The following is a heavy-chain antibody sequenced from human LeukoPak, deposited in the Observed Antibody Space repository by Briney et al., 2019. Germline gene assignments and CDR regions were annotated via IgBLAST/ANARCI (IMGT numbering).Heavy chain of an antibody. J-gene: IGHJ4*02. D-gene: IGHD5-24*01. CDR3: ARVPSGDGYGYFDY. CDR1: GXSISPYY. V-gene: IGHV4-59*01. Sequence: SETLSLTCTVSGXSISPYYWSWIRQPPGKALKWIGYISYSGSTNYNPSLKSRVTISVDTSKNQFSLKLISVTAADTAVYYCARVPSGDGYGYFDYWGQGTLITVSS. CDR2: ISYSGST.